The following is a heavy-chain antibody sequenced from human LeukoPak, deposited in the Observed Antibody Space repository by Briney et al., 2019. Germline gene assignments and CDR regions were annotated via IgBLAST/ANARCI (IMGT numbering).Heavy chain of an antibody. CDR2: INPNSGGT. D-gene: IGHD6-19*01. V-gene: IGHV1-2*02. CDR3: ARTVEQWPGFAFDI. CDR1: GYTFTGYY. Sequence: APVKVSCKASGYTFTGYYMHWVRQAPGQGLEWMGWINPNSGGTNYAQKFQGRVTMTRDTSISTAYMELSRLRSDDTAVYYCARTVEQWPGFAFDIWGQGTMVTVSS. J-gene: IGHJ3*02.